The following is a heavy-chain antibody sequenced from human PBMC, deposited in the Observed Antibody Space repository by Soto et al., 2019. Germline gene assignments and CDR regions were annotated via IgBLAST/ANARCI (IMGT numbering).Heavy chain of an antibody. CDR2: ISSSSSYI. V-gene: IGHV3-21*01. Sequence: EVQLVESGGGLVKPGGSLRLSCAASGFTFSSYSMNWVRQAPGKGLEWVSSISSSSSYIYYADSVKGRFTISRDNAKNSLYLQMNSLRAEDTAVYYCARREGDSGSYYFSDYWGQGTLVTVSS. CDR1: GFTFSSYS. D-gene: IGHD1-26*01. J-gene: IGHJ4*02. CDR3: ARREGDSGSYYFSDY.